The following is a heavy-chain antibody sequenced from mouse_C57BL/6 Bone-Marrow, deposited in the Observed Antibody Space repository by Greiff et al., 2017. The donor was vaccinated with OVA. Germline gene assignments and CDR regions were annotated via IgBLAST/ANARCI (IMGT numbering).Heavy chain of an antibody. V-gene: IGHV14-3*01. CDR3: ASYYYGSSRYFDV. CDR2: IDPANGNT. J-gene: IGHJ1*03. CDR1: GFNIKNTY. D-gene: IGHD1-1*01. Sequence: EVQLQQSVAELVRPGASVKLSCTASGFNIKNTYMHWVKQRPEQGLEWIGRIDPANGNTKYAPKFQGKATITADTSSNTAYLQLSSLTSEDTASYYCASYYYGSSRYFDVWGTGTTVTVSS.